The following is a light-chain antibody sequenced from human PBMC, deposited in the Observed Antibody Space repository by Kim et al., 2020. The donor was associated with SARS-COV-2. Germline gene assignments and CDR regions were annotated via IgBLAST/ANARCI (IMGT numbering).Light chain of an antibody. CDR3: QQYNSYQYT. Sequence: DIQMTQSPSTLSASVGDRVTITCRASQSISSWLAWYQQKPGKAPKLLIYKASSLESGVPSRFSGSGSGTEFTLTISSLQPDDFATYYCQQYNSYQYTFGQGTKLVI. CDR2: KAS. CDR1: QSISSW. V-gene: IGKV1-5*03. J-gene: IGKJ2*01.